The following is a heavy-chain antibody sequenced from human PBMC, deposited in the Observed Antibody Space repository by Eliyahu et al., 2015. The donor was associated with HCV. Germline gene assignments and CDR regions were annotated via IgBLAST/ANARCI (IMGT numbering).Heavy chain of an antibody. D-gene: IGHD3-22*01. CDR1: GFTFXDYA. J-gene: IGHJ3*02. V-gene: IGHV3-9*01. Sequence: EVQLVESGGGLVQPGRSLRLXCAASGFTFXDYAMHWVRQAPGKGLEWVSGISWNSGSIGYADSVKGRFTISRDNAKNSLYLQMNSLRAEDTALYYCAKDMAGGYSHDAFDIWGQGTMVTVSS. CDR3: AKDMAGGYSHDAFDI. CDR2: ISWNSGSI.